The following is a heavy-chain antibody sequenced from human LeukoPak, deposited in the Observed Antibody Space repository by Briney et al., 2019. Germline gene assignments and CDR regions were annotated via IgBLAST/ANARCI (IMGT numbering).Heavy chain of an antibody. J-gene: IGHJ4*02. D-gene: IGHD3-22*01. V-gene: IGHV1-8*01. CDR2: MNPNSGNT. CDR3: ARGLRSVRYYYDSSGYPPQLYYFDY. Sequence: GASVKVSCKASGYTFTSYDINWVRQATGQGLEWMGWMNPNSGNTGYAQKFQGRVTMTRNTSISTAYMELSSLRSEDTAVYYCARGLRSVRYYYDSSGYPPQLYYFDYWGQGTLVTVSS. CDR1: GYTFTSYD.